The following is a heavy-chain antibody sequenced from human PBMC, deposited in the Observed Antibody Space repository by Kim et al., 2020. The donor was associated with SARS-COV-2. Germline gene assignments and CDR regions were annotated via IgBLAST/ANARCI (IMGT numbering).Heavy chain of an antibody. CDR3: ARGRNYYDSSGYYHSFDY. CDR1: GFTFSSYE. J-gene: IGHJ4*02. V-gene: IGHV3-48*03. Sequence: GGSLRLSCAASGFTFSSYEMNWVRQAPGKGLEWVSYISSSGSTIYYADSVKGRFTISRDNAKNSLYLQMNSLRAEDTAVYYCARGRNYYDSSGYYHSFDYWGQGTLVTVSS. CDR2: ISSSGSTI. D-gene: IGHD3-22*01.